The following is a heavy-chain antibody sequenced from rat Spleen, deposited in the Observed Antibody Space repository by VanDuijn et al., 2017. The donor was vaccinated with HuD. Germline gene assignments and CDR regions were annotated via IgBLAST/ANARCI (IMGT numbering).Heavy chain of an antibody. V-gene: IGHV5-7*01. Sequence: EVQLVEYGGGLVQPGRSLKLSCAASGFTFSDYNMAWVRQAPKKGLEWVATISYDGSSTYYRDSVKGRFTISRDNAKSTLYLQMNSLRSEDTATYYCTRDRTVAFDYWGQGVMVTVSS. CDR1: GFTFSDYN. CDR3: TRDRTVAFDY. CDR2: ISYDGSST. J-gene: IGHJ2*01.